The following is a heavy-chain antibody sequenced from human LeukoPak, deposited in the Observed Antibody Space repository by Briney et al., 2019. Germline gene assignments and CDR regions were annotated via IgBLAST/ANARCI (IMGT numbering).Heavy chain of an antibody. CDR3: VVYMGGYRSQF. D-gene: IGHD5-24*01. V-gene: IGHV3-23*01. J-gene: IGHJ4*02. CDR1: GFTFTNYA. CDR2: ISDRGDRQ. Sequence: GGSLRLSCAASGFTFTNYAMSWVRQAPGKGLEWVSAISDRGDRQYYADSVKGRFTISRDNSMNTLRLQMNSLSVEDTAVYYCVVYMGGYRSQFWGQGTLVTVSS.